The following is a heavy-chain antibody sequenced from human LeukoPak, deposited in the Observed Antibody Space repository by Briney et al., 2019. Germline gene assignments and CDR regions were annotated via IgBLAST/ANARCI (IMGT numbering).Heavy chain of an antibody. CDR3: ARNIAVAGRGDYMDV. V-gene: IGHV4-34*01. CDR1: GGSFSGCY. D-gene: IGHD6-19*01. CDR2: KYYSGST. Sequence: SETLSLTCAVYGGSFSGCYWSWIRQPPGKGLEWIGSKYYSGSTYYNPSLKNRVTISVDTSKNQFSLKLSSVTAADTAVYYCARNIAVAGRGDYMDVWGKGTTVTISS. J-gene: IGHJ6*03.